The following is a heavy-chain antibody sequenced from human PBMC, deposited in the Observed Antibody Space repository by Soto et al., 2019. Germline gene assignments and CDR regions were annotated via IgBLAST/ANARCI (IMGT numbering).Heavy chain of an antibody. V-gene: IGHV4-31*03. J-gene: IGHJ6*02. D-gene: IGHD6-13*01. CDR3: ARAGYSMDV. Sequence: QVQLQESGPGLVKPSQTLSLTCTVSGGSISSGGYYWGWIRQHPGKGLEWIGYIYYSGSTYYNPSLKRRATISVDTSKSHFTLKLSSVTAADMAVYYCARAGYSMDVWGQGTTVTVSS. CDR1: GGSISSGGYY. CDR2: IYYSGST.